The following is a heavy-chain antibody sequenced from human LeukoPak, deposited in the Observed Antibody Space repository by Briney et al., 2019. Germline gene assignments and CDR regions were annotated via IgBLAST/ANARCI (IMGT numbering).Heavy chain of an antibody. Sequence: SETLSLTCTVCGGSISSYYWSWIRQPPGKGLEWIGYIYYSGCTNYNPSLKSRVTISVDTSKNQFSLKLSSVTAADTAVYYCARVLLGYDAFDIWGQGTMVTVSS. CDR1: GGSISSYY. CDR2: IYYSGCT. V-gene: IGHV4-59*01. D-gene: IGHD2-8*02. J-gene: IGHJ3*02. CDR3: ARVLLGYDAFDI.